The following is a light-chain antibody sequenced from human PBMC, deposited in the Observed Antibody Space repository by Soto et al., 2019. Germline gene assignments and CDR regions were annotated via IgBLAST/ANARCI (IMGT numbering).Light chain of an antibody. Sequence: DIVWTQSLGTLSLSPGERASLSCRARQSVSSEKLAWYQQKPGQAPRLILFGASGRATGIPERFNGSRSGTEDSMTISSGEPEDACVYYFWGYGLRSLTIGRGTKVDIK. J-gene: IGKJ4*02. CDR1: QSVSSEK. V-gene: IGKV3-20*01. CDR2: GAS. CDR3: WGYGLRSLT.